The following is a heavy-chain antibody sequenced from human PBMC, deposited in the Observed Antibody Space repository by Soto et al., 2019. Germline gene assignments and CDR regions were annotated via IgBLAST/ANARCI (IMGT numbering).Heavy chain of an antibody. V-gene: IGHV4-59*01. CDR2: IYYSGST. CDR1: GGSINNYY. D-gene: IGHD2-15*01. Sequence: SETLSLTCTVSGGSINNYYGTWIRQPPGKGLEWIGYIYYSGSTNYNPSLKSRVTISVDTSKNQFSLKLSSVTAADTAVYFCARAPRVYCSGGTCLRWFDPWGQGTLVTAPQ. J-gene: IGHJ5*02. CDR3: ARAPRVYCSGGTCLRWFDP.